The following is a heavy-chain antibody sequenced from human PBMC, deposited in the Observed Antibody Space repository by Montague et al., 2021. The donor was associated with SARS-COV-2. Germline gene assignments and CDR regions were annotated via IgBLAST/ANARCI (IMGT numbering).Heavy chain of an antibody. CDR3: ARGGADFGDYGWLDP. CDR2: IFPGGST. CDR1: GGSISNGSYP. D-gene: IGHD4-17*01. V-gene: IGHV4-30-2*01. J-gene: IGHJ5*02. Sequence: TLSLTYNVSGGSISNGSYPWSWIRQPPGKGLEWFGYIFPGGSTYYXXXLQSRVTISIDNSKNQLSLRPTSITAADTAVYFCARGGADFGDYGWLDPWGQGILVTVS.